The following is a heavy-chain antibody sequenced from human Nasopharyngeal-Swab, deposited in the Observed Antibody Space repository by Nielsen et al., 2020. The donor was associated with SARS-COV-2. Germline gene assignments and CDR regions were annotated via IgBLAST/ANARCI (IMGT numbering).Heavy chain of an antibody. D-gene: IGHD4-11*01. CDR2: IIPIFGTA. J-gene: IGHJ4*02. Sequence: LVKVSCKASGGTFSSYAISWVRQAPGQGLEWMGGIIPIFGTANYAQKFQGRVTITADESTSTAYMELSSLRSEDTAVYYCARAMTRGLALLDYWGQGTLVTVSS. CDR3: ARAMTRGLALLDY. CDR1: GGTFSSYA. V-gene: IGHV1-69*13.